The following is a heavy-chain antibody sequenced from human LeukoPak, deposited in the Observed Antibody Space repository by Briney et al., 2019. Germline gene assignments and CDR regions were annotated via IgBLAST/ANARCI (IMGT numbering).Heavy chain of an antibody. V-gene: IGHV1-18*01. CDR3: ARELLDPFDY. Sequence: APVKVSCKASGYTFTNYHISWVRQAPGQRLEWMGWISAYNGNTIYAQKLQGRVTMTTDTSTSTAYMELRSLRSDDTAVYYCARELLDPFDYWGQGTLVTVSS. CDR2: ISAYNGNT. J-gene: IGHJ4*02. D-gene: IGHD1-1*01. CDR1: GYTFTNYH.